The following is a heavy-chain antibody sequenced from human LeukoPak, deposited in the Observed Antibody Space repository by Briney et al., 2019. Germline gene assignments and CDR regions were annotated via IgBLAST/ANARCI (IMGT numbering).Heavy chain of an antibody. CDR2: ILYDGSNK. J-gene: IGHJ6*02. CDR3: AKELVATIRYYYYGMDV. V-gene: IGHV3-30*18. Sequence: PGGSLRLSCAASGFSFTSYGMHWVRQAPGKGLEWVAVILYDGSNKYYAASVKGRFTISRDNSKNTLYLQMNSLRAEDTAVYYCAKELVATIRYYYYGMDVWGQGTTVTVSS. D-gene: IGHD5-12*01. CDR1: GFSFTSYG.